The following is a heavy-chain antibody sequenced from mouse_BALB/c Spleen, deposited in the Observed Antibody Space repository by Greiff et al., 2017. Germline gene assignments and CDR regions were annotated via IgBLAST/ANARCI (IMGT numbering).Heavy chain of an antibody. CDR1: GFNIKDTY. J-gene: IGHJ2*01. Sequence: EVQLQQSGAELVKPVASVKLSCTASGFNIKDTYMHWVKQRPEQGLEWIGRIDPANGNTKYDPKFQGKATITADTSSNTAYLQLSSLTSEDTAVYYCARYYYGSSFDYWGQGTTLTVSS. D-gene: IGHD1-1*01. V-gene: IGHV14-3*02. CDR2: IDPANGNT. CDR3: ARYYYGSSFDY.